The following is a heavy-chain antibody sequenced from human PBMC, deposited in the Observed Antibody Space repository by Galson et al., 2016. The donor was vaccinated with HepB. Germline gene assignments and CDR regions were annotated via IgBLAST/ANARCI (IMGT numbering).Heavy chain of an antibody. J-gene: IGHJ5*02. CDR3: TRGAAHWFDP. D-gene: IGHD6-6*01. CDR1: GGSLSSYY. V-gene: IGHV4-59*08. CDR2: IYYSGST. Sequence: SETLSLTCTVSGGSLSSYYWSWIRQPPGKGLEWIGYIYYSGSTIYNPSLKSRVTISVDTAKNKFSLKLTSVTAADTAIYYCTRGAAHWFDPWAREPWSPSPQ.